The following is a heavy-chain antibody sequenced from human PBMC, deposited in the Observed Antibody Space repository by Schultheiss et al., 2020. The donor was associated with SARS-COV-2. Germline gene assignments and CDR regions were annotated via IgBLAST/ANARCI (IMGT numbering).Heavy chain of an antibody. CDR2: INHSGST. CDR3: ARDPQFYFGSGTYKLSWFDP. Sequence: SETLSLTCAVYGGSFSGYYWSWIRQPPGKGLEWIGEINHSGSTNYNPSLQSRITISVDMFKNQFSLKLSSVTAADTAVYYCARDPQFYFGSGTYKLSWFDPWGPGTLVTVSS. V-gene: IGHV4-34*01. CDR1: GGSFSGYY. J-gene: IGHJ5*02. D-gene: IGHD3-10*01.